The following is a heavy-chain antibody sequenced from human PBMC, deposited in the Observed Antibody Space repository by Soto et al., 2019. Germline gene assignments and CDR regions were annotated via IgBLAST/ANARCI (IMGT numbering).Heavy chain of an antibody. CDR1: GFTFSSYA. CDR3: AKGQLISRTMVRGVRPNYFDY. J-gene: IGHJ4*02. V-gene: IGHV3-23*01. Sequence: GGSLRLSCAASGFTFSSYAMSWVRQAPGKGLEWVSAISGSGGSTYYADSVKGRFTSSRDNSKNTLYLQMNSLRAEDTAVYYCAKGQLISRTMVRGVRPNYFDYWGQGTLVTVSS. D-gene: IGHD3-10*01. CDR2: ISGSGGST.